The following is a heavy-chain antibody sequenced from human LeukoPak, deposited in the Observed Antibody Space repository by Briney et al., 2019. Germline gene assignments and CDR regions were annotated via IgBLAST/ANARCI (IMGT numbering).Heavy chain of an antibody. Sequence: SETLSLTCTVSGGSISSYYWSWIRQPPGKGLEWIGYIYYSGSTNYNPSLKSRVTISVDTSKNQFSLKLSPVTAADTAVYYCARVWGIAAAASFDPWGQGTLVTVPS. CDR3: ARVWGIAAAASFDP. D-gene: IGHD6-13*01. V-gene: IGHV4-59*01. CDR2: IYYSGST. CDR1: GGSISSYY. J-gene: IGHJ5*02.